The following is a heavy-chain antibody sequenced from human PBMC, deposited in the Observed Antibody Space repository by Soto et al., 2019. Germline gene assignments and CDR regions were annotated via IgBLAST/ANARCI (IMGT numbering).Heavy chain of an antibody. CDR2: IHYSGST. CDR3: ARDPRGLYNQNYVSGMYV. D-gene: IGHD1-20*01. CDR1: GRSISRGDYF. J-gene: IGHJ6*02. V-gene: IGHV4-30-4*01. Sequence: QVQLQESGPGLVKPSQTLSLTCIVSGRSISRGDYFWSWIRQPPGKGLEWIGYIHYSGSTDYNPYLKSRATISLDQSNNPFSLQLSSVTDADTAVYYCARDPRGLYNQNYVSGMYVWGQGTTVIVS.